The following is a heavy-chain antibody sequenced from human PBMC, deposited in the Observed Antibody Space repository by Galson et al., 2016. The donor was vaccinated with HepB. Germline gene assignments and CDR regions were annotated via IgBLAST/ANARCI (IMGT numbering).Heavy chain of an antibody. J-gene: IGHJ5*02. CDR2: IYGGNGNT. D-gene: IGHD6-19*01. CDR1: GYIFTSHA. V-gene: IGHV1-3*01. CDR3: VRSPQWLAPSDWFDP. Sequence: SVKVSCKASGYIFTSHAIHWVRQAPGQSLEWVGWIYGGNGNTKYSQKFQGRVTFTRDTSATTAYMELSSLRFEDTAMYYCVRSPQWLAPSDWFDPWGQGTLVTVSS.